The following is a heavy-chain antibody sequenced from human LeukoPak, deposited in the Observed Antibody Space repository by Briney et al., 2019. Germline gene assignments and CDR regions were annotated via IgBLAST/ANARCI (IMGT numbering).Heavy chain of an antibody. D-gene: IGHD3-3*01. V-gene: IGHV1-18*01. CDR3: ARDPAANYDYWRGYYEGYYYGMDV. J-gene: IGHJ6*02. CDR2: ISTYNGNT. Sequence: ASVKVSCKASGYTFISSGISWGRQARGQGLEWMGWISTYNGNTNYAQKFQDRVSMTTDTSTSTAYMELRSLRSDDTAVYYCARDPAANYDYWRGYYEGYYYGMDVWGQGTTVTVSS. CDR1: GYTFISSG.